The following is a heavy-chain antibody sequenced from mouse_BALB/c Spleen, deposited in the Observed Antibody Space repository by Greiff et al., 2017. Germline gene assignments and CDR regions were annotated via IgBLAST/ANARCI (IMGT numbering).Heavy chain of an antibody. J-gene: IGHJ4*01. Sequence: LQQSGGGLVQPGGSLKLSCAASGFTFSSYTMSWVRQTPEKRLEWVAYISNGGGSTYYPDTVKGRFTISRDNAKNTLYLQMSSLKSEDTAMYYCARQGGNYDYYAMDYWGQGTSVTVSS. CDR3: ARQGGNYDYYAMDY. D-gene: IGHD2-1*01. V-gene: IGHV5-12-2*01. CDR1: GFTFSSYT. CDR2: ISNGGGST.